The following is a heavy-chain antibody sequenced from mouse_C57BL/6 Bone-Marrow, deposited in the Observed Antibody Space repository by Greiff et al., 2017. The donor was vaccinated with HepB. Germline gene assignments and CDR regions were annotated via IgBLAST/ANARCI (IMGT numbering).Heavy chain of an antibody. CDR2: INPSTGGT. Sequence: VQLQQSGPELVKPGASVKISCKASGYSFTGYYMNWVKQSPEKSLEWIGEINPSTGGTTYNQKFKAKATLTVDKSSSTAYMQLKSLTSEDSALYYCARFEYYAMDYWGQGTSVTVSS. V-gene: IGHV1-42*01. J-gene: IGHJ4*01. CDR1: GYSFTGYY. CDR3: ARFEYYAMDY.